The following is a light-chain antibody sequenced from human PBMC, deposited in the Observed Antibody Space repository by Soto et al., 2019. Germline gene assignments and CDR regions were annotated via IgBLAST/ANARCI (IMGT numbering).Light chain of an antibody. CDR1: QSISTSH. J-gene: IGKJ3*01. CDR3: QQYADSPFT. CDR2: DAS. Sequence: EIVLTQSPGTLSLSPGERATLSCRASQSISTSHLVWYQQKPGQAPRLVIYDASSRATGISDRFSGSGSGADFTLTISRLEPEDFAVYYCQQYADSPFTFGPGTKVDI. V-gene: IGKV3-20*01.